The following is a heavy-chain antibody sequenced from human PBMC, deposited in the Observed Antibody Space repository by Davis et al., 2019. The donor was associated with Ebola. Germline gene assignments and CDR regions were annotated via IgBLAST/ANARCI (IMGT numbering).Heavy chain of an antibody. CDR1: GYSFTNYA. CDR3: ARDEFDY. Sequence: AASVKVSCKVSGYSFTNYAIHWVRQAPGQRLEWMGWINAGNGNTEYSQKFQGRVTITRDTSASTAYMELSSLRSEDTAVYFCARDEFDYWGQGTLVTVSS. CDR2: INAGNGNT. V-gene: IGHV1-3*01. J-gene: IGHJ4*02.